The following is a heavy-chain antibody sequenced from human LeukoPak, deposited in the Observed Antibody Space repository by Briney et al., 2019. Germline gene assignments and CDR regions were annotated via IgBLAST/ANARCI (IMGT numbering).Heavy chain of an antibody. CDR3: ARSSSSSWYPTKYNWFDP. J-gene: IGHJ5*02. Sequence: SVKVSCKASGGTFSSYAISWVRQAPGQGLEWMGGIIPIFGTANYAQKFQGRVTITTDESTSTAYMELRSLRSEDTAVYYRARSSSSSWYPTKYNWFDPWGQGTLVTVSS. CDR2: IIPIFGTA. CDR1: GGTFSSYA. D-gene: IGHD6-13*01. V-gene: IGHV1-69*05.